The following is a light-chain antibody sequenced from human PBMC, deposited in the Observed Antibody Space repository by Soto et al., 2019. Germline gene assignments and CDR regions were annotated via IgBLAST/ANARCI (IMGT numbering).Light chain of an antibody. CDR1: QGISNY. CDR3: QKYNSAPYT. J-gene: IGKJ2*01. CDR2: AAS. V-gene: IGKV1-27*01. Sequence: DIQMTQSPSSLSASVGDRVTITCRASQGISNYLAWYQQKPGKVPKRLIYAASTLKSGVPSRFSGSGSGTDFTITISIRQPEAVATYYCQKYNSAPYTFGQGTKLEIK.